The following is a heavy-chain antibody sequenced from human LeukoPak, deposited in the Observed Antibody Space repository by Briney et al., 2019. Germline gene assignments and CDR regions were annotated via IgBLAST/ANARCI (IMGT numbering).Heavy chain of an antibody. V-gene: IGHV2-5*02. CDR2: IYWDDDK. CDR3: AHRRGGSNWKHVDFDY. J-gene: IGHJ4*02. D-gene: IGHD1-20*01. Sequence: SGPALVRPTQALALTCTFSGFSLSTTGVGVGWIRQSPGKALEWLALIYWDDDKRYSPSLKNRLTIAKDASKNLVVLTMTNVDPVDTATYYCAHRRGGSNWKHVDFDYWGQGTLVTVSS. CDR1: GFSLSTTGVG.